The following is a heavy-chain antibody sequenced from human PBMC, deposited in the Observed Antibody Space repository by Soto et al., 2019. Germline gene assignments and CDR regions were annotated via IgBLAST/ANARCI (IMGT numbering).Heavy chain of an antibody. Sequence: QVQLVQSGAEVKKTGASVKVSCKTSGYTFTSHGISWVRQAPGQGLDWMGWISAYNGNTNNAQKLKGKVTMTTDTSASTAYMELRSLGSDDTAVYYCAIGYSYGRLDYWGQGTLVTVSS. CDR1: GYTFTSHG. V-gene: IGHV1-18*01. CDR2: ISAYNGNT. J-gene: IGHJ4*02. CDR3: AIGYSYGRLDY. D-gene: IGHD5-18*01.